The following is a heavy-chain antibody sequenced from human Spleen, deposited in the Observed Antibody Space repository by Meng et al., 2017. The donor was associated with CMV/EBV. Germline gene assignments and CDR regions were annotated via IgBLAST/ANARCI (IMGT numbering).Heavy chain of an antibody. CDR1: GFTVSSNY. V-gene: IGHV3-53*01. Sequence: GESLKISCAASGFTVSSNYMSWVRQAPGKGLEWVSVIYSGGSSTYYADSVKGRFTISRDDSENTLYLQMNSLRAEDTAVYYCARERIRFLEWTSSYGMDVWGQGTTVTVSS. CDR2: IYSGGSST. D-gene: IGHD3-3*01. J-gene: IGHJ6*02. CDR3: ARERIRFLEWTSSYGMDV.